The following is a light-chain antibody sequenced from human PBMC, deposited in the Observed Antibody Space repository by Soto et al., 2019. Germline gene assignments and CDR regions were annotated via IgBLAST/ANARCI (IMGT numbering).Light chain of an antibody. CDR3: QQYNSYPYT. J-gene: IGKJ2*01. CDR1: QSISTL. CDR2: KAS. V-gene: IGKV1-5*03. Sequence: DIQMTQSPSTLSASVGDRVTITCRASQSISTLLAWYQQKPGKAPNLLIYKASTLESGVPSRFSGSGSGTEFTLTLSSLQPDDFATYYCQQYNSYPYTFGQGTKLEIK.